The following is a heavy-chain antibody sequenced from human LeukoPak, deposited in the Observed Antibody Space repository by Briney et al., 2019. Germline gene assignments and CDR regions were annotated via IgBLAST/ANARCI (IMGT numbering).Heavy chain of an antibody. CDR1: GFTFSDYE. Sequence: GGSLRLSCTASGFTFSDYEMIWVRQAPGKGLEWVSYISVNGGAMFYADSVKGRFTTSRDDAKNSLFLQMNSLRVEDTAIYYCARKTDRPGAVGRDRYFDLWGRSALTTVSS. D-gene: IGHD6-13*01. CDR3: ARKTDRPGAVGRDRYFDL. J-gene: IGHJ2*01. CDR2: ISVNGGAM. V-gene: IGHV3-48*03.